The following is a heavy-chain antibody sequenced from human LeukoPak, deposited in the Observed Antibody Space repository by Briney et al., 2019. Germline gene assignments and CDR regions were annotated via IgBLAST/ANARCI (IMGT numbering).Heavy chain of an antibody. J-gene: IGHJ4*02. CDR3: ATKQWLAPPPDS. CDR1: GFTFSKYW. Sequence: RGSLRLSCAAPGFTFSKYWVLWVRQAPGEGLESDSRINTDGTVTTYADSVKGRFTVSRDNADNTMFLQMNSVRDEDTAVYYCATKQWLAPPPDSWGQGTPVTVSS. CDR2: INTDGTVT. V-gene: IGHV3-74*01. D-gene: IGHD6-19*01.